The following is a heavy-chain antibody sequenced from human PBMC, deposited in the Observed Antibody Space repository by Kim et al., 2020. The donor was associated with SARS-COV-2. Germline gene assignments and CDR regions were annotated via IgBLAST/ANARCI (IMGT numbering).Heavy chain of an antibody. V-gene: IGHV3-7*03. D-gene: IGHD3-10*01. J-gene: IGHJ3*02. CDR3: AREDRRITMVRGVKAAFDI. CDR2: IKQDGSEK. Sequence: GGSLRLSCAASGFTFSSYWMSWVRQAPGKGLGWVANIKQDGSEKYYVDSVKGRFTISRDNAKNSLYLQMNSLRAEDTAVYYCAREDRRITMVRGVKAAFDIWGQGTMVTVSS. CDR1: GFTFSSYW.